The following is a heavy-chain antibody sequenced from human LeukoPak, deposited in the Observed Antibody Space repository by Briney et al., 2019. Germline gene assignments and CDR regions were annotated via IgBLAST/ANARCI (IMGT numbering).Heavy chain of an antibody. CDR3: ARGRVGWELLRSSIYYFDY. D-gene: IGHD1-26*01. CDR1: GYTLTSYD. CDR2: TNPNSGNT. J-gene: IGHJ4*02. Sequence: GASVKVSCKASGYTLTSYDINWVRQATGQGLEWMGWTNPNSGNTGYAQKFQGRVTMTRNTSISTAYMELSSLRSEDTAVYYCARGRVGWELLRSSIYYFDYWGQGTLVTVSS. V-gene: IGHV1-8*01.